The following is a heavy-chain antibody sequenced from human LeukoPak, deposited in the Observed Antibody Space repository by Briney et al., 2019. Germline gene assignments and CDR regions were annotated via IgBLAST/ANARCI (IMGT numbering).Heavy chain of an antibody. CDR3: ASHSSGALYFDY. V-gene: IGHV1-46*01. J-gene: IGHJ4*02. Sequence: ASVKVSCKASGYTFTSYYMHWVRQAPGQGLEWMGIINPSGGSTSYAQKFQGRVTMTRDTSISTAYMELSRLRSDDTAVYYCASHSSGALYFDYWGQGTLVTVSS. CDR2: INPSGGST. D-gene: IGHD6-19*01. CDR1: GYTFTSYY.